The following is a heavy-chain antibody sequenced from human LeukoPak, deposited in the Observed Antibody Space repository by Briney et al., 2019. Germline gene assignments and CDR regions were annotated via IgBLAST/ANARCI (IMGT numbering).Heavy chain of an antibody. J-gene: IGHJ4*02. Sequence: GGSLRLSCAASGFTFSSYAMSCVRQAPEKGLEWVSTISGSGGGTYYADSVKGRFTISRDDSKNTLYLQMNSLRAEDTAVYYCVKDLGRYRNNCFDYWGQGTLVTVSS. D-gene: IGHD1-26*01. CDR1: GFTFSSYA. CDR2: ISGSGGGT. CDR3: VKDLGRYRNNCFDY. V-gene: IGHV3-23*01.